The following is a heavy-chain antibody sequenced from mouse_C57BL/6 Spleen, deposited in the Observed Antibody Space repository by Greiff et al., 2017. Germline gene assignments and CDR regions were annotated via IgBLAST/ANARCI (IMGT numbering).Heavy chain of an antibody. Sequence: QVQLQQSDAELVKPGASVKISCTVSGYTFTDHTIHWMKQRPEQGLEWIGYIYPRDGSTKYNEKFKGKATLTAEKSSSTAYMNVNSVATGDTAVYCCARTPDYGSSGYWYFEVWGTGTTVTVSS. CDR2: IYPRDGST. CDR1: GYTFTDHT. V-gene: IGHV1-78*01. D-gene: IGHD1-1*01. J-gene: IGHJ1*03. CDR3: ARTPDYGSSGYWYFEV.